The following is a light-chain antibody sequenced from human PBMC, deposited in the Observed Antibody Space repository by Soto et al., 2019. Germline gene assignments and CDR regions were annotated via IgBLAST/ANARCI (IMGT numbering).Light chain of an antibody. V-gene: IGKV1-8*01. Sequence: AIRMTQSPSSFSASTGDRVTITCRARQGISSYLAGYQQKPGKAPKLLIYAASTLQSGVPSRFSGSGSGTDFTLTISCLQSEDFATYYCQQYYSYPPYTFGQGTKLEIK. CDR3: QQYYSYPPYT. CDR1: QGISSY. CDR2: AAS. J-gene: IGKJ2*01.